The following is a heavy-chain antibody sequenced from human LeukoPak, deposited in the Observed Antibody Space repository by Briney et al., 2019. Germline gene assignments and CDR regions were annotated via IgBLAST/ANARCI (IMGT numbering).Heavy chain of an antibody. CDR1: TLTLNNNW. J-gene: IGHJ4*02. Sequence: GGSLRLSCTASTLTLNNNWMSWVRHALRKRLERVFNIKQDGREKYHVDSVKGGYTISRDNAKNSLYLQMNSLRAEDTAVYYCASRAGYTGSWSAFDYWGQGTLVTVSS. CDR2: IKQDGREK. D-gene: IGHD1-26*01. V-gene: IGHV3-7*05. CDR3: ASRAGYTGSWSAFDY.